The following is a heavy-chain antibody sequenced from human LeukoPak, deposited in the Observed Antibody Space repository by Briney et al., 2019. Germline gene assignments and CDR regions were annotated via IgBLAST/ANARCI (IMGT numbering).Heavy chain of an antibody. Sequence: SETLSLTCTVSGGSISSSSYYWGWIRQPPGKGLEWIGSMYSSGSTYYNPSLKSRVTISVDTSKNQFSLKLSSVTAADTAVYYCARSGSGYHRYYFDYWGQGTLVTVSS. CDR1: GGSISSSSYY. CDR3: ARSGSGYHRYYFDY. D-gene: IGHD5-12*01. V-gene: IGHV4-39*07. J-gene: IGHJ4*02. CDR2: MYSSGST.